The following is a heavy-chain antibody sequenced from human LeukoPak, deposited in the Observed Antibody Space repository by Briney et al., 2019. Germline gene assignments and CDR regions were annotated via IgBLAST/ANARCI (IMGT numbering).Heavy chain of an antibody. CDR2: ISNSSSYI. D-gene: IGHD2-2*01. CDR3: ARGVRNCSSTSCYGLFDY. V-gene: IGHV3-21*01. CDR1: GFTFSSYS. Sequence: GGSLRLSCAASGFTFSSYSMNWVRQAPGKGLEWVSSISNSSSYIYYADSVKGRFTISRDNAKNSLYLQMNSLRAEDTAVYYCARGVRNCSSTSCYGLFDYWGQGTLVTVSS. J-gene: IGHJ4*02.